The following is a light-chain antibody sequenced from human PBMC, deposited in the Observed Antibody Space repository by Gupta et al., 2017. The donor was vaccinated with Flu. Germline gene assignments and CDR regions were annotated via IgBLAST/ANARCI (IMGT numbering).Light chain of an antibody. CDR2: EVS. V-gene: IGLV2-18*01. J-gene: IGLJ3*02. CDR1: GSDVGSNNR. CDR3: SLYTSSSTLV. Sequence: QSALTQPPSVSGSPGPSVTISCTGTGSDVGSNNRVYWYQQPPGTAPKLMIYEVSNRPAGVPDRFSGSKSGNTASLTISGLQAEDEADYYCSLYTSSSTLVFGGGTKLTVL.